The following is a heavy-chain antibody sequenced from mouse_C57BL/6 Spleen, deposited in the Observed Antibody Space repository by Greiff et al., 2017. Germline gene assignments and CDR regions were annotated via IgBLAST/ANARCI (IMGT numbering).Heavy chain of an antibody. V-gene: IGHV1-53*01. Sequence: QVQLQQPGTELVKPGASVKLSCKASGYTFTSYWMHWVKQRPGQGLEWIGNINPSNGGTNYNEKFKSKATLTVDKSSSTAYMQLSSLTSEDAAVYYCARDGHYYGSSYDYFDYWGQGTTLTVSS. D-gene: IGHD1-1*01. J-gene: IGHJ2*01. CDR1: GYTFTSYW. CDR2: INPSNGGT. CDR3: ARDGHYYGSSYDYFDY.